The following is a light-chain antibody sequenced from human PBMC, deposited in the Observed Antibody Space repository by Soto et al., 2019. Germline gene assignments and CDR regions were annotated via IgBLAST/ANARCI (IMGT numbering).Light chain of an antibody. J-gene: IGKJ1*01. V-gene: IGKV3-15*01. CDR1: QSVATN. CDR2: GAS. CDR3: QQYNNWPQT. Sequence: VLSQSPATLSVSPGERATLSCRASQSVATNLAWYQQRPGQAPRLLIYGASKRAIGLPARFSGSGSGTEFTLTITSLQSEDFAVYYCQQYNNWPQTFGHGTKVDIK.